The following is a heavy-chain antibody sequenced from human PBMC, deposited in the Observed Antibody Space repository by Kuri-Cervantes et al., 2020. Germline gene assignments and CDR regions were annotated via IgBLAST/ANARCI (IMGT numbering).Heavy chain of an antibody. CDR2: ISYDGSNK. J-gene: IGHJ4*02. CDR3: ARDSRSGLDY. Sequence: GGSLRLSCKGSGYSFTSYWIGWVRQMPGKGLEWVAVISYDGSNKYYADSVKGRFTISRDNSKNTLYLQMNSLRAEDTAVYYCARDSRSGLDYWGQGTLVTVSS. CDR1: GYSFTSYW. V-gene: IGHV3-30*12. D-gene: IGHD3-3*01.